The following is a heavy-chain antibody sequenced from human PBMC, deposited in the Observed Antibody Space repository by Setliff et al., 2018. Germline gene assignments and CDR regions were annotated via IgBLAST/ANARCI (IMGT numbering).Heavy chain of an antibody. V-gene: IGHV4-61*09. CDR2: FHTGGST. J-gene: IGHJ5*02. D-gene: IGHD3-22*01. CDR3: AQDGTPYYYDNGGYYYRS. CDR1: GGSISSSSYY. Sequence: KASETLSLTCTVSGGSISSSSYYWGWIRQPAGKGLEWIGHFHTGGSTNYNRSLRSRVSISVDTSKNQFSLKLSSVTAADTAVYYCAQDGTPYYYDNGGYYYRSWGQGTLVTVSS.